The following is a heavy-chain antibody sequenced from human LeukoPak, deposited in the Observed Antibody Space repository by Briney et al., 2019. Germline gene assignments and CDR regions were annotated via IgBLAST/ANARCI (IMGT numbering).Heavy chain of an antibody. CDR3: ARDAPYRTAWFGFDI. V-gene: IGHV3-48*03. CDR2: ISYNGQRI. D-gene: IGHD2-21*02. Sequence: GGSLRLSCAASGFMFSTYGMNWVRQAPGKGLEWLSYISYNGQRIFYADSVKGRFTISRDNAKNSLYLQMNSLRAEDTAVYYCARDAPYRTAWFGFDIWGQGTVVTVSS. CDR1: GFMFSTYG. J-gene: IGHJ3*02.